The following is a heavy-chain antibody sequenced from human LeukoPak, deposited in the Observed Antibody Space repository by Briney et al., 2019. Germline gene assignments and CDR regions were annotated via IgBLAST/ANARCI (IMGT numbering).Heavy chain of an antibody. V-gene: IGHV3-48*01. J-gene: IGHJ4*02. D-gene: IGHD5-18*01. Sequence: GGSLRLSCAASGFTFSSYSMNWVRQAPGKGLEWVSYISSSSSTIYYADSVKGRFTISRDNAKNSLYLQMNSLSAEDTAVYSCARETAGYSYGTLGVYWGQGTLVTVSS. CDR2: ISSSSSTI. CDR1: GFTFSSYS. CDR3: ARETAGYSYGTLGVY.